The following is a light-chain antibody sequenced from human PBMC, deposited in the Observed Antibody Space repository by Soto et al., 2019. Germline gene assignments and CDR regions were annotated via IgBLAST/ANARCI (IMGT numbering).Light chain of an antibody. CDR2: DAS. CDR1: QGIGSA. J-gene: IGKJ4*01. Sequence: AIQLTQSPSSLSASVGDRVSITCRASQGIGSALAWYQLKPGAAPALLIYDASTLESGVPSRFSGSRSGADFTLTISSLQPEDFATYYYQNFSSSAISFGGGTKVEIK. V-gene: IGKV1-13*02. CDR3: QNFSSSAIS.